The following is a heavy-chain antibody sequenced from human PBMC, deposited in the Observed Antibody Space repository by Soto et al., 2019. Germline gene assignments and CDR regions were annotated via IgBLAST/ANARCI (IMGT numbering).Heavy chain of an antibody. V-gene: IGHV4-34*01. Sequence: QVQLQQWGAGLLKPSETLSLTCAVYGGSFSGYYWSWIRQPPGKGLEWIGEINHSGRTNYNPSLKSRVTISVDTSKNQFSLKLSSVTAADTAVYYCARGREFDYWGQGTLVTVSS. D-gene: IGHD3-10*01. CDR2: INHSGRT. CDR3: ARGREFDY. CDR1: GGSFSGYY. J-gene: IGHJ4*02.